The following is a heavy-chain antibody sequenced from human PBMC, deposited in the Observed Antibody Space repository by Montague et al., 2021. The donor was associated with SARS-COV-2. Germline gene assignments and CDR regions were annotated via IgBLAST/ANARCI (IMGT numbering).Heavy chain of an antibody. CDR3: ARGRRRYNWRDETSYYYGMDV. Sequence: SETLSLTCAVYGASLSGYYWSWIRQPPGKGLEWIGEINHSGSTNYNPSLKRRVTISLDTSKTQFSLKLSSVTAADTAVYYCARGRRRYNWRDETSYYYGMDVWGQGTTVTVSS. V-gene: IGHV4-34*01. CDR1: GASLSGYY. CDR2: INHSGST. D-gene: IGHD1-20*01. J-gene: IGHJ6*02.